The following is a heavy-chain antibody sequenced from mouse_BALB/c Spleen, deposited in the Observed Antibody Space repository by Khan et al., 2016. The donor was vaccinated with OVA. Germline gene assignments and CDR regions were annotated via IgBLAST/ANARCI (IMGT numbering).Heavy chain of an antibody. V-gene: IGHV2-6-1*01. CDR3: ARHDGYAHYYAMDY. D-gene: IGHD2-3*01. CDR1: GFSLTSYG. Sequence: QVQLNESGPGLVAPSQSLSITCTISGFSLTSYGVHWVRQPPGKGLEWLVVIWSDGSTTYNSALKSRLSISKDNSKSQVFLKMNSLQTDDTAMYYCARHDGYAHYYAMDYWGQGTSVTVSS. J-gene: IGHJ4*01. CDR2: IWSDGST.